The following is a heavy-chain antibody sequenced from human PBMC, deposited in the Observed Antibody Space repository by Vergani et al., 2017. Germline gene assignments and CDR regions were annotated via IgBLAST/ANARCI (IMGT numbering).Heavy chain of an antibody. CDR1: GYTFTGYY. D-gene: IGHD2-2*01. J-gene: IGHJ4*02. CDR3: ARVLVVVPAAYDY. V-gene: IGHV1-69*06. CDR2: IIPIFGTA. Sequence: QVQLVQSGAEVKKPGASVKVSCKASGYTFTGYYMHWVRQAPGQGLEWMGGIIPIFGTANYAQKFQGRVTITADKSTSTAYMELSSLRSEDTAVYYCARVLVVVPAAYDYWGQGTLVTVSS.